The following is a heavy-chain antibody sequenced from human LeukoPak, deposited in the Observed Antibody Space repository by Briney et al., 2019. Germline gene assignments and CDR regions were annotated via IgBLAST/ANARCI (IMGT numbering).Heavy chain of an antibody. J-gene: IGHJ5*02. D-gene: IGHD1-14*01. Sequence: SETLSLTCIVSGGSINSNSYFWGWIRQPPGKGLEWIGRFYYSGSTYYNPSLKSRVTISVDTSKNQFSLKLSPVTAADTAVYYCARETVNGNWFDPWGQGTLVTVSP. CDR2: FYYSGST. CDR1: GGSINSNSYF. CDR3: ARETVNGNWFDP. V-gene: IGHV4-39*07.